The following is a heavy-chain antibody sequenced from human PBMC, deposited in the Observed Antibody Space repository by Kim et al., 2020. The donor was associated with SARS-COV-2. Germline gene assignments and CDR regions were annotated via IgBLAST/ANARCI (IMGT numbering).Heavy chain of an antibody. CDR1: GYTFTSYA. CDR3: ARAGEFVVVPAAILPDY. Sequence: ASVKVSCKASGYTFTSYAMHWVRQAPGQRLEWMGWINAGNGNTKYSQKFQGRVTITRDTSASTAYMELSSLRSEDTAVYYCARAGEFVVVPAAILPDYWGQGTLVTVSS. CDR2: INAGNGNT. D-gene: IGHD2-2*02. J-gene: IGHJ4*02. V-gene: IGHV1-3*01.